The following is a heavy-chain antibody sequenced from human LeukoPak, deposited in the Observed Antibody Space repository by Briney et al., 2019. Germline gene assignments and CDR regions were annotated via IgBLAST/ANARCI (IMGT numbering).Heavy chain of an antibody. CDR2: INTNTGNP. J-gene: IGHJ4*02. Sequence: ASVKVSCKASGYTFTSYAMNWVRQAPGQGLEWMGWINTNTGNPTYAQGFTGRFVFSLDTSVSTAYLQISSLKAEDTAVYYCAXXXXXXXXXFRSSYYFDYWGQGTLVTVSS. D-gene: IGHD3-3*01. V-gene: IGHV7-4-1*02. CDR3: AXXXXXXXXXFRSSYYFDY. CDR1: GYTFTSYA.